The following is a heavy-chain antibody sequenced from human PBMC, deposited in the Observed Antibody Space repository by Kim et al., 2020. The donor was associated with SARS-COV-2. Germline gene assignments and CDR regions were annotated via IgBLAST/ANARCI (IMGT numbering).Heavy chain of an antibody. J-gene: IGHJ4*02. D-gene: IGHD6-13*01. Sequence: QKFPGRVTITRDTSASTAYMELSGLRSEDTAVYYCARERIAAAGKVFDYWGQGTLVTVSS. CDR3: ARERIAAAGKVFDY. V-gene: IGHV1-3*01.